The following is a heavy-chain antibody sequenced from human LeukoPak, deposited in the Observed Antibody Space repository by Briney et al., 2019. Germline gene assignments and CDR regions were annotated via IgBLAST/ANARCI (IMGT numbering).Heavy chain of an antibody. CDR3: IAGGWSTDAFEM. J-gene: IGHJ3*02. V-gene: IGHV3-23*01. CDR1: GFTFSNYV. Sequence: PGGSLRLSCAASGFTFSNYVMSWVRQAPGKGLEWVSGISGSGGSTNYADSVKGRFTVSRDNSKNMLFLQINSLRGEDTAVYYCIAGGWSTDAFEMWGQGTTVTASS. D-gene: IGHD6-19*01. CDR2: ISGSGGST.